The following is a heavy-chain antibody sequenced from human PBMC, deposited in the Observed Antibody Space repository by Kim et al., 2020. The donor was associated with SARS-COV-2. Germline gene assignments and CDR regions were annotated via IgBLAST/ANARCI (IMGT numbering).Heavy chain of an antibody. J-gene: IGHJ4*01. V-gene: IGHV3-30*18. CDR1: GFTFSSYG. Sequence: GGSLRLSCAASGFTFSSYGMHWVRQAPGKGLEWVAVISYDGSNKYYADSVKGRFTISRDNSKNTLYLQMNSLRAEDTAVYYCAKDSLTLRYSSSELDYWG. CDR3: AKDSLTLRYSSSELDY. CDR2: ISYDGSNK. D-gene: IGHD6-6*01.